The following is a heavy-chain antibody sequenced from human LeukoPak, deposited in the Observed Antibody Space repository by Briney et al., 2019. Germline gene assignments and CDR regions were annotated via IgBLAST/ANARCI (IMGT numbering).Heavy chain of an antibody. CDR2: IRCKAYGGTT. CDR3: TTPRHDFWGDYHYYFDY. CDR1: GLTYGDYA. D-gene: IGHD3-3*01. V-gene: IGHV3-49*04. Sequence: GGSLRLSCTASGLTYGDYAMSWVRQAPAKGLEWVGFIRCKAYGGTTEYAASVKGRFTISRDDSKSIASLQMNSLKTEDTAVYYCTTPRHDFWGDYHYYFDYWGQGTLVTVSS. J-gene: IGHJ4*02.